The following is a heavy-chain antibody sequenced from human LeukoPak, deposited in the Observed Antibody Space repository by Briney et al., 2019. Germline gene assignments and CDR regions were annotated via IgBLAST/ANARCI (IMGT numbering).Heavy chain of an antibody. V-gene: IGHV4-31*03. CDR3: ARGGMSTYYDSGGYNSY. D-gene: IGHD3-22*01. CDR1: GGSISSGGYS. CDR2: IYYSGST. J-gene: IGHJ4*02. Sequence: SQTLSLTCTVSGGSISSGGYSWSWIRQHPGKGLEWIGYIYYSGSTYYNPSLKSRVTISVDTSKNQFSLKLSSVTAADTAVYYCARGGMSTYYDSGGYNSYWGQGTLVTVSS.